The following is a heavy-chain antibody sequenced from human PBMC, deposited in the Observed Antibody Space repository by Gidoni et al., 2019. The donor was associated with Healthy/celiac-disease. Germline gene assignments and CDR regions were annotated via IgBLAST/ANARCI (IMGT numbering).Heavy chain of an antibody. Sequence: KYYSTSLKTRLTISKDTSKNQVVLTMTNMDPVDTATYYCARMGPGSSGRGGVVDYWGQGTLVTVSS. CDR3: ARMGPGSSGRGGVVDY. D-gene: IGHD6-19*01. V-gene: IGHV2-70*01. CDR2: K. J-gene: IGHJ4*02.